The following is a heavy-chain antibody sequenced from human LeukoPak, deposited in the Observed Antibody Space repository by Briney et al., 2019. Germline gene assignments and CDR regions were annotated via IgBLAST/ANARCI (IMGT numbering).Heavy chain of an antibody. D-gene: IGHD3-10*01. CDR1: GYTFTSYY. J-gene: IGHJ5*02. CDR3: ARMVRGVIWFDP. Sequence: ASVKVSCKASGYTFTSYYMHWVRQAPGQGLEWMGIINPSDGSTSYAQKFQGRVTMTRDTSTSTVYMELSSLRSEDTAVYYCARMVRGVIWFDPWGQGTPVTVSS. V-gene: IGHV1-46*01. CDR2: INPSDGST.